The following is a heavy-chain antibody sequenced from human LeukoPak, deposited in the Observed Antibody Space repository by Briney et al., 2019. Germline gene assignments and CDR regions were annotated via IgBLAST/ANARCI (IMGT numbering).Heavy chain of an antibody. CDR2: ISWISGSI. J-gene: IGHJ6*03. CDR1: GFTFDDYA. Sequence: GGSLRLSCAASGFTFDDYAMHWVRQAPGKGLEWVSGISWISGSIGYADSVKGRFTISRDSAKNSLYLQMNSLRAEDTALYYCAKAAGYIDYNNYGGVGSYFYYMDVWGKGTTVTVSS. CDR3: AKAAGYIDYNNYGGVGSYFYYMDV. D-gene: IGHD4-11*01. V-gene: IGHV3-9*01.